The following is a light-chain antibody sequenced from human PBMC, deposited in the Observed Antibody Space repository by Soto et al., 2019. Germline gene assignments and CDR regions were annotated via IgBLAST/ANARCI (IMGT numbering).Light chain of an antibody. Sequence: NFMLTQPHSVSESPGKTVTISCTRSSGSIASNYVQWYQQRPGSAPTTVIYEDNQRPSGVPDRFSGSIDSSSNSASLTISGLKTEDEADYYCQSYDSSNVVFGGVTQLTVL. V-gene: IGLV6-57*04. CDR2: EDN. CDR3: QSYDSSNVV. J-gene: IGLJ2*01. CDR1: SGSIASNY.